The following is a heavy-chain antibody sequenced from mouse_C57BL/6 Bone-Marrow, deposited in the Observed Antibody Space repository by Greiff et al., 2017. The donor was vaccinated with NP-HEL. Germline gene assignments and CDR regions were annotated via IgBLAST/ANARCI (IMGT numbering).Heavy chain of an antibody. Sequence: QVQLQQSGAELVKPGASVKISCKASGYAFSSYWMNWVKQRPGKGLEWIGQIYPGDGDTNYNGKFKGKATLTADKSSSTAYMQLSSLTSEDSAVYFCAREGLRYAMDYWGQGTSVTVSS. CDR3: AREGLRYAMDY. CDR2: IYPGDGDT. V-gene: IGHV1-80*01. J-gene: IGHJ4*01. D-gene: IGHD2-4*01. CDR1: GYAFSSYW.